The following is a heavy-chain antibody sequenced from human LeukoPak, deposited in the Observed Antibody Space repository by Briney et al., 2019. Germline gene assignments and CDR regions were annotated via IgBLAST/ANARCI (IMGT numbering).Heavy chain of an antibody. CDR3: ARDDCSSISCYHNWFGP. J-gene: IGHJ5*02. D-gene: IGHD2-2*01. CDR2: IKQDGSEK. CDR1: GFTFSSYW. Sequence: GGSLRLSCAASGFTFSSYWMSWVRQAPGKGLEWVANIKQDGSEKYEVDSVGGRFTISRDNAKNSLYLQMNSLRAEDTAVYYCARDDCSSISCYHNWFGPWGQGTLVTVSS. V-gene: IGHV3-7*01.